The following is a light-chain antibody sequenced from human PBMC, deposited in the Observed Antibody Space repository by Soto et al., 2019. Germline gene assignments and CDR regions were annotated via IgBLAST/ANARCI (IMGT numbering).Light chain of an antibody. V-gene: IGLV1-40*01. CDR3: QSYDSSLSAQGV. CDR1: SSNIGAGYD. CDR2: GNS. Sequence: QPVLTQPPSVSGAPGQRVTISCTGSSSNIGAGYDVHWYQQLPGTAPKLLIYGNSNRPSGVPDRFSGSKSGTSASLAITGLQAEDEADYYCQSYDSSLSAQGVFGGGTQLTVL. J-gene: IGLJ2*01.